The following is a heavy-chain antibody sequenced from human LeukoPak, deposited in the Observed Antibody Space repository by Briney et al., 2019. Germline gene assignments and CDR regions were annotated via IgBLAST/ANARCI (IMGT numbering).Heavy chain of an antibody. V-gene: IGHV4-59*04. D-gene: IGHD3-16*01. CDR2: IYYSGST. CDR3: ATLRPYEKVPRWRARWFDP. Sequence: GSLRLSCAASRFTFNSYEMNWVRQAPGKGLEWIGSIYYSGSTYYNPSLKSRVTISVDTSKNQFSLKLSSVTAADTAVYYCATLRPYEKVPRWRARWFDPWGQGTLVTVSS. J-gene: IGHJ5*02. CDR1: RFTFNSYE.